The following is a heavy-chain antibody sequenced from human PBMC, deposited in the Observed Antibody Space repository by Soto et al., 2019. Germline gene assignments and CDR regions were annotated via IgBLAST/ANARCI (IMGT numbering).Heavy chain of an antibody. Sequence: GASVMLTCKDSVYSFTSYGISWGRQAPGQGLEWMGWISAYNGNTNYAQKLQGRVTMTTDTSTSTAYMELRSLRSDDTAVYYCARGSPVLAGFDYWGQGTLVTVSS. V-gene: IGHV1-18*01. CDR2: ISAYNGNT. CDR3: ARGSPVLAGFDY. D-gene: IGHD2-8*02. CDR1: VYSFTSYG. J-gene: IGHJ4*02.